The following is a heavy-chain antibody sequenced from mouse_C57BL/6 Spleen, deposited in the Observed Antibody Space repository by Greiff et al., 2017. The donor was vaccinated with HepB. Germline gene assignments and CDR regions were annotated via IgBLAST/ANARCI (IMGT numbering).Heavy chain of an antibody. Sequence: QVQLQQPGAELVKPGASVKLSCKASGYTFTSYWMHWVKQRPGQGLEWIGMIHPNSGSTNYNEKFKSKATLTVDKSSSTAYMQLSSLTSEDSTVYYCAREVTVVAFDYWGQGTTLTVSS. CDR1: GYTFTSYW. CDR3: AREVTVVAFDY. CDR2: IHPNSGST. J-gene: IGHJ2*01. V-gene: IGHV1-64*01. D-gene: IGHD1-1*01.